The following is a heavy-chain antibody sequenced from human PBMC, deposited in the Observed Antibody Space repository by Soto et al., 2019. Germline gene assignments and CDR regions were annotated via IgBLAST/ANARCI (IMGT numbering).Heavy chain of an antibody. Sequence: QVQLVQSASEVQKPGTSVKVSCKASGYSFNDYYIHWVRQAPGQGPEWMGWISPSSGGTHYAPKFEGRVTLTRDTSISTAYMDLSTLRSDDTAVYYCATGPRKEVWFPNVYWGQGTLVTVSS. V-gene: IGHV1-2*02. CDR1: GYSFNDYY. D-gene: IGHD3-10*01. CDR3: ATGPRKEVWFPNVY. J-gene: IGHJ4*02. CDR2: ISPSSGGT.